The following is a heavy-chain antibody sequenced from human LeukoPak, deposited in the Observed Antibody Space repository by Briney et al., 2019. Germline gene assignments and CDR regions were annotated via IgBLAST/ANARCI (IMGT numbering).Heavy chain of an antibody. Sequence: SGTLSLTCAVSGGSISSGNWWSWVRQPPGKGLEWIGEIYHSGSTNYNPSLKSRVTMSVDKSKIQLSLRLSSVTAADTAVYYCASPYGSGRPDAFDIWGQGTMVTVSS. D-gene: IGHD3-10*01. CDR3: ASPYGSGRPDAFDI. V-gene: IGHV4-4*02. J-gene: IGHJ3*02. CDR2: IYHSGST. CDR1: GGSISSGNW.